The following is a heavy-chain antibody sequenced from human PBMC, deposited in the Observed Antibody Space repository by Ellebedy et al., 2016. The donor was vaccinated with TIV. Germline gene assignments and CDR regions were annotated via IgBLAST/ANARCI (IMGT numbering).Heavy chain of an antibody. CDR3: ARTLLYCGGDCSFYFDH. J-gene: IGHJ4*02. CDR1: GFSLSNIIMG. V-gene: IGHV2-26*01. D-gene: IGHD2-21*02. Sequence: SGPTLVKPKETLTLTCTVSGFSLSNIIMGVSWIRQRPGKALEWLAHSSSTEKKFYSTSLKSRLSISKDASKGQVVLTMTNVAPVDTATYYCARTLLYCGGDCSFYFDHWGQGSLVTVSS. CDR2: SSSTEKK.